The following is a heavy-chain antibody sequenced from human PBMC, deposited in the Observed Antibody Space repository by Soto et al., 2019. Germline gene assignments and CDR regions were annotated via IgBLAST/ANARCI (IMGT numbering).Heavy chain of an antibody. D-gene: IGHD4-4*01. V-gene: IGHV3-23*01. Sequence: GGSLILSCAASGFTFSSYAMSWVRQSPGKGLEGISAISVSGGSKYYEDSVKGRCTIPRDNSKNTRDLQMNSLRAEATAVHYCERDPMKTTVTPLDHWGQGTLVTVSS. CDR2: ISVSGGSK. J-gene: IGHJ4*02. CDR3: ERDPMKTTVTPLDH. CDR1: GFTFSSYA.